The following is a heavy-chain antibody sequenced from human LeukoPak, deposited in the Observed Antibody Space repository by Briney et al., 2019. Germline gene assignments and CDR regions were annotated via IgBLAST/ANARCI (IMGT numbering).Heavy chain of an antibody. CDR3: ATGVYDYVWGSYRSFDY. J-gene: IGHJ4*02. D-gene: IGHD3-16*02. Sequence: ASVTVSCKVFGYTLTELSMHWVRQAPGKGLEWMGGFDPEDGETIYAQKFQGRVTMTEDTSTDTAYMELSSLRSEDTAVYYCATGVYDYVWGSYRSFDYWGQGTLVTVSS. V-gene: IGHV1-24*01. CDR1: GYTLTELS. CDR2: FDPEDGET.